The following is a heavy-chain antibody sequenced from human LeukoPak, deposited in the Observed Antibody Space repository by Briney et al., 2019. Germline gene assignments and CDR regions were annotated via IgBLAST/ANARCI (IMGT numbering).Heavy chain of an antibody. V-gene: IGHV1-2*02. Sequence: VASVNVSCKASGYTFTGYYMHWVRQAPGQGPKWMGWINPNSGGTNYAQKSQGRVTMTRDTSISTAYMELSRLRSDDTAVYYCASIRGDYGDYEGPYYYYYYMDVWGKGTTVTVSS. CDR3: ASIRGDYGDYEGPYYYYYYMDV. D-gene: IGHD4-17*01. J-gene: IGHJ6*03. CDR1: GYTFTGYY. CDR2: INPNSGGT.